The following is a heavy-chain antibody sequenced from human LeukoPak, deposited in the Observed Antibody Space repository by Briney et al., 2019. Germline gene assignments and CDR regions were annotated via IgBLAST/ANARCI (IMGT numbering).Heavy chain of an antibody. CDR1: GFTFSDYY. CDR3: ARGARQWTYYFDY. Sequence: PGGSLRLSCAASGFTFSDYYISWIRQAPGKGLEWVSYISSSSSTIYYADSVRGRFTISRDNAKNSLYLQMNGLRAEDTAVYYCARGARQWTYYFDYWGQGTLVTVSS. V-gene: IGHV3-11*04. CDR2: ISSSSSTI. D-gene: IGHD6-19*01. J-gene: IGHJ4*02.